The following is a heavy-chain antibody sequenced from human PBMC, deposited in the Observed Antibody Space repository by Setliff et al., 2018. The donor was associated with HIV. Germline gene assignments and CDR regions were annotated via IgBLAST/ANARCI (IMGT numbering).Heavy chain of an antibody. Sequence: ASVKVSCKASGYPFTSYGISWVRQAPGQGLEWRGWISPYNGDTQSTQRFQGRVTMTTDTSTNTAYMEVRSLRSDDTAVYYCARNSFPRAVTGTGPLFDYWGQGTLVTVSS. V-gene: IGHV1-18*01. CDR2: ISPYNGDT. CDR3: ARNSFPRAVTGTGPLFDY. CDR1: GYPFTSYG. D-gene: IGHD6-19*01. J-gene: IGHJ4*02.